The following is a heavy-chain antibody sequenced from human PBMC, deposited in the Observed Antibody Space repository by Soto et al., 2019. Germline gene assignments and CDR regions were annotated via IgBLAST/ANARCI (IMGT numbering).Heavy chain of an antibody. CDR2: IYYSGST. D-gene: IGHD3-22*01. V-gene: IGHV4-31*03. J-gene: IGHJ4*02. CDR1: GGSISSGGYY. Sequence: SETLSLTCTVSGGSISSGGYYWSWIRQHPGKGLEWIGYIYYSGSTYYNPSLKSRVTISVDTSKNQFSLKLSSVTAADTAVYYCARINRRYYYDSSGYYSDYWGQGTLVTSPQ. CDR3: ARINRRYYYDSSGYYSDY.